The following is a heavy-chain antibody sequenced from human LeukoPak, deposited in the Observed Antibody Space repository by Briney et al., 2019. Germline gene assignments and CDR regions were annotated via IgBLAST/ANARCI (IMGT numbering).Heavy chain of an antibody. V-gene: IGHV3-23*01. J-gene: IGHJ4*02. CDR2: ISGSGGST. D-gene: IGHD3-3*01. Sequence: GGSLRLSCAASGFTFSSYAMSWVRQAPGKGLEWVSAISGSGGSTYYADSVKGRFTISRDNSKNTLYLQMNSLRAEDTAVYYCAKGSGKTFGVVITYYFDYWGQGTLVTVSS. CDR3: AKGSGKTFGVVITYYFDY. CDR1: GFTFSSYA.